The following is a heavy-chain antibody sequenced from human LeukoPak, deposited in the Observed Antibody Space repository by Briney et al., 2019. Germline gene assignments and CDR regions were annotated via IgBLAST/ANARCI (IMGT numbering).Heavy chain of an antibody. D-gene: IGHD3-22*01. J-gene: IGHJ3*02. CDR3: ARDVYYYESNAFDI. CDR1: GYTFTSYG. Sequence: ASVKVSCKASGYTFTSYGISWVRQAPGQGLEWMGWISAYNGNTNYAQKLQGRVTMTTDTSTSTAYMELRSLRSDDTAVYYCARDVYYYESNAFDIWGQGTMVTVSS. V-gene: IGHV1-18*01. CDR2: ISAYNGNT.